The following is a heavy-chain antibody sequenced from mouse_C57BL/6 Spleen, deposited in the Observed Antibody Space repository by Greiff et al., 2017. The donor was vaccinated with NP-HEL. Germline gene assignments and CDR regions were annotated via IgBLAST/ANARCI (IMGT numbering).Heavy chain of an antibody. J-gene: IGHJ2*01. CDR1: GYAFTNYL. Sequence: QVQLQQSGSSPVRDGTSVKVSCKASGYAFTNYLIEWVKQRPGQGLEWIGVISHGSGGTNYNEKFKGKATLTADKSSSTAYMQLSSLTSEDSAVYFCARGYDYDGYFDYWGQGTTLTVSS. D-gene: IGHD2-4*01. V-gene: IGHV1-54*01. CDR3: ARGYDYDGYFDY. CDR2: ISHGSGGT.